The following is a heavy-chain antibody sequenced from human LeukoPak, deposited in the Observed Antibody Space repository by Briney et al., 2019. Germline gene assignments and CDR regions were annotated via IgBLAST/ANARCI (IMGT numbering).Heavy chain of an antibody. Sequence: PSETLSLTCAVSGGSISSGGYSWSWIRQPPGKGLERIGYIYHSGSTYYNPSLKSRVTISVDRSKNQFSLKLSSVTAADTAVYYCAGDWNGIRLSVPRGPWGQGTLVTVSS. D-gene: IGHD1-1*01. CDR3: AGDWNGIRLSVPRGP. CDR2: IYHSGST. J-gene: IGHJ5*02. CDR1: GGSISSGGYS. V-gene: IGHV4-30-2*01.